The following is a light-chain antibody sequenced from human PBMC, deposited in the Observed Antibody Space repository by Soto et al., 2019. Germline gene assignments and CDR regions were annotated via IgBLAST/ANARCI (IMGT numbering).Light chain of an antibody. J-gene: IGKJ1*01. Sequence: ERVLTQSAATLSLSPGERATLSCRASQSVSSYLAWYQQKPGQAPRLLIYDASNRATGIPARFSGSGSGTDFTLTISSLEPEDFAVYYCQQRSNWPRTFGQGTKVDIK. CDR2: DAS. CDR3: QQRSNWPRT. CDR1: QSVSSY. V-gene: IGKV3-11*01.